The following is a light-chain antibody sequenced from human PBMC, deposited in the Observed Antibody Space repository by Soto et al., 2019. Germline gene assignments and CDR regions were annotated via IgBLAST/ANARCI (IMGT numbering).Light chain of an antibody. Sequence: QSVLTQPPSVSGSPGQTITISCTGSSSNIGADYDVHWYHQLPGRAPKLLIYGNNNRPSGVPDRFSGSKSGTTVSLAITWLRGEEEDDYHCQSYDSSLTNAVFGGGTQLTVL. CDR3: QSYDSSLTNAV. V-gene: IGLV1-40*01. CDR2: GNN. CDR1: SSNIGADYD. J-gene: IGLJ2*01.